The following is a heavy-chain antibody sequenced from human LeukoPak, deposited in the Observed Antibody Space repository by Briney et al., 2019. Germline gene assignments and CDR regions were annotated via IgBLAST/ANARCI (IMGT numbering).Heavy chain of an antibody. CDR2: IYYSGST. V-gene: IGHV4-59*11. CDR3: ARVTPSFDP. J-gene: IGHJ5*02. Sequence: RTSETLSLTCTVSGGSISSHYWSWIRQPPGKGLEWIGYIYYSGSTNYNPSLKSRVTISVDTSKNQFSLKLSSVTAADTAVYYCARVTPSFDPWGQGTLVTVSS. CDR1: GGSISSHY.